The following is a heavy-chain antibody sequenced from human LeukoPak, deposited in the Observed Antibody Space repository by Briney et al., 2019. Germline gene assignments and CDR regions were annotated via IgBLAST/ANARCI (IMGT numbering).Heavy chain of an antibody. Sequence: GGALTLSCAASGFPFSSYSMNWVRPAPGKGLEWVSSISSSSSYIYYADSVKGRFTISRDNAKNSLYVQMNSLRAEDTAVYYCARTLGYYDILTGFDWYGMDVWGQGTTVTVSS. J-gene: IGHJ6*02. CDR3: ARTLGYYDILTGFDWYGMDV. V-gene: IGHV3-21*01. CDR2: ISSSSSYI. CDR1: GFPFSSYS. D-gene: IGHD3-9*01.